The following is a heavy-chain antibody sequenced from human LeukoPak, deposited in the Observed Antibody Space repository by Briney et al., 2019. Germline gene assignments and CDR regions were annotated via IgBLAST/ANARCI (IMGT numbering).Heavy chain of an antibody. Sequence: ASVKVSCKASGYTFTDYYMHWVRQAPGQGLEWMGWINPNSGGANYARNFQGRVTMTRDTSITTAYMELSSLRSDDTAAYYCARLLGAPHWGQGAPVTVSS. CDR2: INPNSGGA. D-gene: IGHD1-26*01. V-gene: IGHV1-2*02. CDR3: ARLLGAPH. CDR1: GYTFTDYY. J-gene: IGHJ4*02.